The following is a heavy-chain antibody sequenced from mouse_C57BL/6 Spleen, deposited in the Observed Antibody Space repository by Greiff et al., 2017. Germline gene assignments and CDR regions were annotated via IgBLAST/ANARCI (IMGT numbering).Heavy chain of an antibody. CDR2: ISYDGSN. V-gene: IGHV3-6*01. D-gene: IGHD2-4*01. CDR3: ARRGDYDGYWYFDV. Sequence: EVQLQESGPGLVKPSQSLSLTCSVTGYSITSGYYWNWIRQFPGNKLEWMGYISYDGSNNYNPSLKNRISITRDTSKNQFFLKLNSVTTEDTATYYCARRGDYDGYWYFDVWGTGTTVTVSS. CDR1: GYSITSGYY. J-gene: IGHJ1*03.